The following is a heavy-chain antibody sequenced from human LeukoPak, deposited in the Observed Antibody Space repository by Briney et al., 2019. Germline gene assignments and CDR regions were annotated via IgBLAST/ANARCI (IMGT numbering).Heavy chain of an antibody. D-gene: IGHD6-19*01. Sequence: ASVKVSCKASGYTFTSYGISWVRQAPGQGLEWMGWISAYNGNTSYAQKFQGRVTMTRDTSTSTVYMELSSLRSEDTAVYYCARVGWQVFDYWGQGTLVTVSS. CDR2: ISAYNGNT. CDR3: ARVGWQVFDY. J-gene: IGHJ4*02. V-gene: IGHV1-18*01. CDR1: GYTFTSYG.